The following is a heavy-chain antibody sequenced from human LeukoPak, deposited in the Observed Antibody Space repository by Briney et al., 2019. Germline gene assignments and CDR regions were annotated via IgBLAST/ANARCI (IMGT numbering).Heavy chain of an antibody. CDR3: TINEH. CDR2: ISGSGGST. Sequence: GGSLRLSCAASGFIFSSYAMSWVRQAPGKGLEWVSTISGSGGSTYYADSVKGRFTISRDNAKNPLYLQMNSLRAEDTAIYYCTINEHWGQGTLVSVSS. CDR1: GFIFSSYA. D-gene: IGHD5-24*01. J-gene: IGHJ1*01. V-gene: IGHV3-23*01.